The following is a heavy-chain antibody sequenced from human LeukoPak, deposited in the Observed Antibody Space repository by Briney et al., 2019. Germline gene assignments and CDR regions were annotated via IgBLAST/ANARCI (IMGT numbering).Heavy chain of an antibody. CDR2: INSDGSST. CDR3: ATDVPAVTIFGY. CDR1: GFTFSTYW. J-gene: IGHJ4*02. D-gene: IGHD2-2*01. V-gene: IGHV3-74*01. Sequence: GGSLRLSCAASGFTFSTYWMHWVRQAPGTGLVWVSLINSDGSSTNYADSVKGRFTIPRDNAKNTLYLQMNSLRAEDTAVYYCATDVPAVTIFGYWGQGTLVTVSS.